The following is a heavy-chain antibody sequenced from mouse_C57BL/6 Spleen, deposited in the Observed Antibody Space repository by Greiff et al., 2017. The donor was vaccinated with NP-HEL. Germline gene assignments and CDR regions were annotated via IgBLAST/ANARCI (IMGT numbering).Heavy chain of an antibody. CDR1: GFSLTSYG. J-gene: IGHJ4*01. CDR2: IWSGGST. V-gene: IGHV2-2*01. Sequence: VKLMESGPGLVQPSQSLSITCTVSGFSLTSYGVHWVRQSPGKGLEWLGVIWSGGSTDYNAAFISRLSISKDNSKSQVFFKMNSLQDDDTAVYYCAISPYCAMDYWGQGTSVTVSS. CDR3: AISPYCAMDY.